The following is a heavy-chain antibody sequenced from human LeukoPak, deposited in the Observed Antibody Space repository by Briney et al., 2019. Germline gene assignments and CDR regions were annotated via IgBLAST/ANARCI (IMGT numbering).Heavy chain of an antibody. J-gene: IGHJ4*02. CDR1: GFTFSSYG. D-gene: IGHD3-10*01. CDR3: ARDSSITMIRGVKDY. CDR2: IRYDGSNK. Sequence: GGSLRLSCAASGFTFSSYGMHWVRQAPGKGLEWVAFIRYDGSNKYYADSVKGRFTISRDNAKNSLYLQMNSLKAEDTAVYYCARDSSITMIRGVKDYWGQGTLVTVSS. V-gene: IGHV3-30*02.